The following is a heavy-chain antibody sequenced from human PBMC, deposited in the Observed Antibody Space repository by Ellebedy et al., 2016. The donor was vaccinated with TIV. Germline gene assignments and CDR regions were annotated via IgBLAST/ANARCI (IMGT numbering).Heavy chain of an antibody. D-gene: IGHD3-22*01. CDR3: ARAYASSGDDAFDI. CDR1: GFTFSSYW. J-gene: IGHJ3*02. CDR2: IKQDGSET. V-gene: IGHV3-7*04. Sequence: GESLKISCAASGFTFSSYWMTWVRQAPGKGLEWVANIKQDGSETYYVGSVRGRFTISRDNAKNSLYLQMNSLRAEDTAVYYCARAYASSGDDAFDIWGQGTMVTVSS.